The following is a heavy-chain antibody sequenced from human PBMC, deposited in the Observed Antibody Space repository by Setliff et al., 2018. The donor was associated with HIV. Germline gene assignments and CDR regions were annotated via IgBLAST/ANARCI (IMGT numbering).Heavy chain of an antibody. D-gene: IGHD2-21*02. J-gene: IGHJ4*02. CDR1: GGSMSSYY. Sequence: SETLSLTCTVSGGSMSSYYWSWIRQPPGKGLEWIGSIYYTGSTYFNPSLESRLSMSVDTSKNQFTLELHSVTAADTAVYYCVRYGDDVRRFDFWGQGTLVTVSS. CDR2: IYYTGST. CDR3: VRYGDDVRRFDF. V-gene: IGHV4-59*04.